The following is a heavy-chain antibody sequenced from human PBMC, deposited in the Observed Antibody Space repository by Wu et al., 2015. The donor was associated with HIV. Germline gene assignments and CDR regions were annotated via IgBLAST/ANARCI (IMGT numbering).Heavy chain of an antibody. V-gene: IGHV1-2*02. CDR2: VNSDNGGT. J-gene: IGHJ6*02. CDR3: ARTSDWPYYYGMDV. D-gene: IGHD6-19*01. CDR1: QYTFNDYY. Sequence: QVQLVQSGPEIKRPRTSVKVSCRSRQYTFNDYYIHWVRQAPGQGLEWLGWVNSDNGGTNYELKFHGRVTMTRDTSSTTSYMELSSLTSADTAVYYCARTSDWPYYYGMDVWGQGTTVVVSS.